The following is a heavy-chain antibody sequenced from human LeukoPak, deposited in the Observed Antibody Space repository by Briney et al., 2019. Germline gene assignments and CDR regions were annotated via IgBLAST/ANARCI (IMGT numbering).Heavy chain of an antibody. CDR3: AKGCSTSCIVPFHH. J-gene: IGHJ1*01. Sequence: GGSLRLSCAASGFTFSSNGMHWVRQAPGRGLEWVALIRYDGSNKYYADSVKGRFTNSRDNSKNTLYLQMNSLRAEDTAVYYCAKGCSTSCIVPFHHWGQGTLVTVSS. CDR2: IRYDGSNK. D-gene: IGHD2-2*01. CDR1: GFTFSSNG. V-gene: IGHV3-30*02.